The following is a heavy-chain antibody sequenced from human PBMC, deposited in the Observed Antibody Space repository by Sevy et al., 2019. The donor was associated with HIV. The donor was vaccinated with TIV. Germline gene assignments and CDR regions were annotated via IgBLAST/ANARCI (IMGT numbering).Heavy chain of an antibody. V-gene: IGHV3-15*01. CDR2: IKSKTDGGTT. D-gene: IGHD5-12*01. CDR3: TTDAGASGYDYLLYYYYMDV. Sequence: GGSLRLSCAASGFTFSNAWMSWVRQAPGKGLEWVGRIKSKTDGGTTDYAAPVKGRFTISRDDSKNTLYLQMNSLKTEDTAVYYCTTDAGASGYDYLLYYYYMDVWGKGTTVTVSS. CDR1: GFTFSNAW. J-gene: IGHJ6*03.